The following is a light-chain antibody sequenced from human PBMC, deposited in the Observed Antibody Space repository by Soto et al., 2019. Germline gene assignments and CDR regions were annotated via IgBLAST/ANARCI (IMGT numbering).Light chain of an antibody. V-gene: IGKV1-5*03. CDR1: QGISSW. CDR2: KAS. Sequence: DIQMTQSPSTLSASVGDRVTITCRASQGISSWLAWYQQKPGTAPKLLIYKASTLESGVPSRFSGSRSGTEFTLTVSSLQPDDFATYYCQQYNDSFPYTFGQGTRLEIK. J-gene: IGKJ5*01. CDR3: QQYNDSFPYT.